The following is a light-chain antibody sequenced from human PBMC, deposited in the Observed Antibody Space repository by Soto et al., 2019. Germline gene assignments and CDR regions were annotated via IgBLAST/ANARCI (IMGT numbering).Light chain of an antibody. J-gene: IGKJ5*01. Sequence: EIVMKLSPATLSVSTGERATLSCRASQSVSSNLAWYQQKPGQAPRLLIYGASTRITGIPDRFSGSGSGTDFTLTISRLEPEDFAVYYCQYYGSSTTFGQGTRLEIK. CDR2: GAS. CDR3: QYYGSSTT. CDR1: QSVSSN. V-gene: IGKV3-20*01.